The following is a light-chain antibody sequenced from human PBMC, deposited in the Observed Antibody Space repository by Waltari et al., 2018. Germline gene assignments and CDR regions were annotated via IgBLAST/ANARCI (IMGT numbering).Light chain of an antibody. CDR1: SPNIGSNY. CDR3: AAWDDSLSGPV. V-gene: IGLV1-47*01. CDR2: RDN. J-gene: IGLJ2*01. Sequence: QSVLTQPPSASGTPGQRVTISCSGSSPNIGSNYVYWYQQLPGTAPKLPIYRDNQRTSGVPGRFSGSKSGTSAFLAISVLRSEDKADYYCAAWDDSLSGPVFGGGTKLTGL.